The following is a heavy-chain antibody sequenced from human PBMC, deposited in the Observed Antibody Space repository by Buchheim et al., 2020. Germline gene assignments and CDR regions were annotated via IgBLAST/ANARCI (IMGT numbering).Heavy chain of an antibody. CDR1: GFTFSSYG. CDR3: ARAPPRTPTEYFQH. Sequence: QLQLVESGGGVVQPGRSLRLSCAASGFTFSSYGMHWVRQAPGKGLEWVAVIWYDGSNKYYADSVKGRFTISRDNSKNTLYLQMNSLRAEDTAVYYCARAPPRTPTEYFQHWGQGTL. J-gene: IGHJ1*01. CDR2: IWYDGSNK. V-gene: IGHV3-33*08.